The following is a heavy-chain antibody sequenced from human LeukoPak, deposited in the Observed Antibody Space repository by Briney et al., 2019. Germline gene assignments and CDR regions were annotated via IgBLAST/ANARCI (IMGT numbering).Heavy chain of an antibody. CDR1: GFTFSNYG. CDR2: ISYDGRNE. Sequence: PGGSLRLSCAPSGFTFSNYGMHWVRQAPGKGLDWVAVISYDGRNEYYADSVKGRFTISRDNSKNTLYLQMNSLRAEDTALYYCAKTGGIAAAHWGQGTLVTVSS. V-gene: IGHV3-30*18. D-gene: IGHD6-13*01. CDR3: AKTGGIAAAH. J-gene: IGHJ4*02.